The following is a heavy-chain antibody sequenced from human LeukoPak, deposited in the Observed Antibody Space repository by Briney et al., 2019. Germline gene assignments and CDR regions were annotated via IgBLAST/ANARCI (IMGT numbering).Heavy chain of an antibody. Sequence: GKSLRLSCAASGFAVSHNYMSWVRQAPGKGLEWVSRIYSGGSTDYAESVKGRFTISRDNSRNTLYLQMNSLRAEDTAVYYCATRSLISPGWGQGTLVTVPS. CDR2: IYSGGST. D-gene: IGHD3-3*02. V-gene: IGHV3-53*01. CDR3: ATRSLISPG. CDR1: GFAVSHNY. J-gene: IGHJ4*02.